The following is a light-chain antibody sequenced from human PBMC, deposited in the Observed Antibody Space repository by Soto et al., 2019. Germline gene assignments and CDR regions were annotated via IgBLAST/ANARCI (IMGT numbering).Light chain of an antibody. Sequence: QSALTQPASVSGSPGQSITISCTGTSSDVGGYNFVSWYQQRPGEAPKLMVYEVSNRPSGVSNRFSGSKSGNTASLTISGLQVEDEADYYCSSCRGITALVFGGGTKLTVL. CDR3: SSCRGITALV. CDR1: SSDVGGYNF. V-gene: IGLV2-14*03. J-gene: IGLJ3*02. CDR2: EVS.